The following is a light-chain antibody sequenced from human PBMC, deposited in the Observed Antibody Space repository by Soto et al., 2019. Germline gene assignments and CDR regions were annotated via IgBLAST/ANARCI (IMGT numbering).Light chain of an antibody. Sequence: EIVMTQSPATLSVSPGQRVTLSCRASQSVSIHLAWYQQKPGQSPRLLISDASSRATGIPDRFSGSGSGTDFSLTISSLQSEDFAIYYCQQYNYWPRTFGQGTTLEIK. V-gene: IGKV3-15*01. CDR2: DAS. CDR1: QSVSIH. CDR3: QQYNYWPRT. J-gene: IGKJ2*02.